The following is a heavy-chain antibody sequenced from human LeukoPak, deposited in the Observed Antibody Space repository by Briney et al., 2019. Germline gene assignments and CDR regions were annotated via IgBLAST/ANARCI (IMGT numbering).Heavy chain of an antibody. Sequence: PGGSLRLSCAAAGFTFSNYWMHWVRQPPGKGRVWVSRIKSDGSITNYADSVKGRFTISRDNVKNTLYLQMNSLSADDTAVYHCVRIASYSSGWYDYWGQGTLVTVSS. D-gene: IGHD6-19*01. CDR2: IKSDGSIT. V-gene: IGHV3-74*01. CDR3: VRIASYSSGWYDY. CDR1: GFTFSNYW. J-gene: IGHJ4*02.